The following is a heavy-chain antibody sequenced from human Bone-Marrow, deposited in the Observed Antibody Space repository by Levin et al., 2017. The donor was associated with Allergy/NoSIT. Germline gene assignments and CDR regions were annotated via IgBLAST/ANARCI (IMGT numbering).Heavy chain of an antibody. CDR2: ISYDGNNQ. CDR3: AREGSWSSTWLGNYYFDC. D-gene: IGHD6-13*01. CDR1: GFTFSSYD. J-gene: IGHJ4*02. V-gene: IGHV3-30*03. Sequence: GGSLRLSCAASGFTFSSYDMHWVRQAPGKGLEWVAVISYDGNNQYYADSVKGRFTISRDNSKNTLYLQMNSLRTEDTAVYYCAREGSWSSTWLGNYYFDCWGQGTLVTVSS.